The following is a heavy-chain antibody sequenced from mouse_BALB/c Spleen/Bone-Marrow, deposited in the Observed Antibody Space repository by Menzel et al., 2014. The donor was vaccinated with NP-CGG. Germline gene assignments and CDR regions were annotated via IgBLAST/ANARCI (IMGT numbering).Heavy chain of an antibody. CDR2: INSDGGST. CDR3: ARHGDYYGSSLFAY. CDR1: EYEFPSHD. D-gene: IGHD1-1*01. V-gene: IGHV5-2*01. Sequence: DVHLVESGGGLVQPGESLKLSCESTEYEFPSHDMSWVRKTPEKRLELVAAINSDGGSTYYPDTMERRFIISRDNSKXTLYLQMSSLRSEDTAFYYCARHGDYYGSSLFAYWGQGTLVTVSA. J-gene: IGHJ3*01.